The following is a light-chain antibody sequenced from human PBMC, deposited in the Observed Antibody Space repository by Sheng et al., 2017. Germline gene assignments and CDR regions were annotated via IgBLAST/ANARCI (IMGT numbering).Light chain of an antibody. CDR3: QQYNNWPPMT. CDR1: QTVTSK. Sequence: EIVLTQSPPTLSVSPGERATLSCRASQTVTSKLAWYQQKFGQPPRLLIYGASTRATGVPARFSGSGSGTEFTLTISSLQSEDFAVYYCQQYNNWPPMTFGQGTKVEIK. V-gene: IGKV3-15*01. J-gene: IGKJ1*01. CDR2: GAS.